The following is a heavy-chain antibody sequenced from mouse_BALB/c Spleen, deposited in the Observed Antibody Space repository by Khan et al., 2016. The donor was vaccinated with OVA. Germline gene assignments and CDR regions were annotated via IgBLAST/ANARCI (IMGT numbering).Heavy chain of an antibody. CDR2: ISYSGNT. D-gene: IGHD1-1*01. V-gene: IGHV3-2*02. CDR3: ARVYGGDLDD. Sequence: EVQLQESGPGLVKPSQSLSLTCTVTGYSITSDYAWNWIRQFPENKLEWLGFISYSGNTNYNPSLQSRIPITPDTSTNPFFLQLNSVSTEDTARYYCARVYGGDLDDWGQGTTLTVSS. J-gene: IGHJ2*01. CDR1: GYSITSDYA.